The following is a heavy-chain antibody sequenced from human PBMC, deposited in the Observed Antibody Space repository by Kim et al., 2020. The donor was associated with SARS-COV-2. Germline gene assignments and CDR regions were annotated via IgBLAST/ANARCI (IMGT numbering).Heavy chain of an antibody. CDR1: GFTFSSYG. D-gene: IGHD1-26*01. Sequence: GGSLRLSCAASGFTFSSYGMSWVRQAPGKGLEYVSGMSGSGGNTVYADSVKGRFSISRDNSKSTLYLQMNALRADDTAVYYCAKLVGGTATDYWGQGTLVTVSS. CDR2: MSGSGGNT. V-gene: IGHV3-23*01. J-gene: IGHJ4*02. CDR3: AKLVGGTATDY.